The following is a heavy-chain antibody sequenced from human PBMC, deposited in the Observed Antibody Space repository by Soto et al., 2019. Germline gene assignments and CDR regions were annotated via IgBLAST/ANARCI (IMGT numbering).Heavy chain of an antibody. CDR3: VRATYFSDSSGYTRCFDY. Sequence: VGSLRLSCAASGFTFSDYYMSWIRQAPGKGLEWVSYFSNSGSTMFYADSVKGRFTTSRDESKNSVYLQMNSLKTEDTAVYYCVRATYFSDSSGYTRCFDYWGQGTLVTVSS. V-gene: IGHV3-11*01. CDR1: GFTFSDYY. CDR2: FSNSGSTM. D-gene: IGHD3-22*01. J-gene: IGHJ4*02.